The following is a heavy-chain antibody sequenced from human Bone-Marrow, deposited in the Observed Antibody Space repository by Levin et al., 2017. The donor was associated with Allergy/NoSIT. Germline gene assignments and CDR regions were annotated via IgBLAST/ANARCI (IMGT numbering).Heavy chain of an antibody. V-gene: IGHV1-18*01. CDR1: GYSFSTYA. Sequence: ASVKVSCKASGYSFSTYAISWVRQAPGQGLEWMGWISGFNGNTVYAQKVQDRVTMTTDTSTSTAYMALRSLSSDDTAVYYCARVRGYDGMDVGGQGTTVTVSS. CDR2: ISGFNGNT. J-gene: IGHJ6*02. CDR3: ARVRGYDGMDV. D-gene: IGHD3-10*01.